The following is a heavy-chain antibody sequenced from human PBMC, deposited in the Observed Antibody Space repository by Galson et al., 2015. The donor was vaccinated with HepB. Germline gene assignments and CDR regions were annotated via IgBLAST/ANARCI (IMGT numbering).Heavy chain of an antibody. D-gene: IGHD3-3*01. V-gene: IGHV3-21*06. Sequence: SLRLSCAGSGFTFRSYSINWVRQTPGKGLEWVSSIDSKGEYRNYADSVKGRFTISRDNAKNSVYLQMNSLRAEDTALYYCASEDIRFLEWLGYYSDLWGRGTLVTVSS. CDR1: GFTFRSYS. CDR2: IDSKGEYR. J-gene: IGHJ2*01. CDR3: ASEDIRFLEWLGYYSDL.